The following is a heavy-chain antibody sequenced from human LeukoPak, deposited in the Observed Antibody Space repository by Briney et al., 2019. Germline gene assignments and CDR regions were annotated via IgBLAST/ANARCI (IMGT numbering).Heavy chain of an antibody. CDR2: IRQDGGEK. Sequence: GGSLRLSCAASGFTFSNAWMSWVRQAPGKGLEWVANIRQDGGEKYHVDSVKGRFTISRDNAKNSLYLQMNSLRAEDTAVYYCARRYFDYWGQGTLVTVSS. J-gene: IGHJ4*02. CDR3: ARRYFDY. CDR1: GFTFSNAW. V-gene: IGHV3-7*03.